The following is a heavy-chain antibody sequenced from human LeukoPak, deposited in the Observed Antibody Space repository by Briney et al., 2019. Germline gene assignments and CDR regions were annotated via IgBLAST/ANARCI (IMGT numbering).Heavy chain of an antibody. CDR2: ISSSGSAI. J-gene: IGHJ4*02. CDR3: ARAATDRVATRGINYFDY. D-gene: IGHD5-12*01. Sequence: GGSLRLSCAASGFTFSTYELNWVRQAPGKGLEWVSYISSSGSAIYYADSVKGRFTISRDNAKNSLYLQMNSLRAEDTAVYYCARAATDRVATRGINYFDYWGQGTLVTVSS. CDR1: GFTFSTYE. V-gene: IGHV3-48*03.